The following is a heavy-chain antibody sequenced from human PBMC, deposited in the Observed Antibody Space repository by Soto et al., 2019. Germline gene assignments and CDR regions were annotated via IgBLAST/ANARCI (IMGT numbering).Heavy chain of an antibody. Sequence: GASVKVSCKASGGTFSSYAISWVRQAPGQGLEWMGGIIPIFGTANYAQKFQGRVTITADESTSTAYMELSSLRSEDTAVYYCARKLGGRVLYCSSTSCYANYYYGMDVWGQGTTVTVSS. D-gene: IGHD2-2*01. V-gene: IGHV1-69*13. CDR1: GGTFSSYA. J-gene: IGHJ6*02. CDR2: IIPIFGTA. CDR3: ARKLGGRVLYCSSTSCYANYYYGMDV.